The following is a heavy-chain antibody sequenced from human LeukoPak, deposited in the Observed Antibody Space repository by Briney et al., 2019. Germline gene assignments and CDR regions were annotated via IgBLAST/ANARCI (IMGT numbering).Heavy chain of an antibody. CDR2: INPSGGST. CDR1: GYTFTSYY. CDR3: ARDVYYDSSGYYGLVDY. V-gene: IGHV1-46*01. D-gene: IGHD3-22*01. Sequence: ASVKVSCKASGYTFTSYYMHWVRQAPEQGLEWMGIINPSGGSTSYAQKFQGRVTMTRDTSTSTVYMELSSLRSEDTAVYYCARDVYYDSSGYYGLVDYWGQGTLVTVSS. J-gene: IGHJ4*02.